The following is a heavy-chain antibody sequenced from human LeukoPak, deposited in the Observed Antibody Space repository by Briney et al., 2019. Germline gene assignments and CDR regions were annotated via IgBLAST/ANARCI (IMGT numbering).Heavy chain of an antibody. V-gene: IGHV3-23*01. Sequence: GGSLRLSCAASGFTFSSYAMSWVRQAPGKGLEWVSAISGSGGSTHYAGSVKGRFTISRDNSKNTLYLQMNSPRAEDTAVYYCAKLGYSYGDAFDYWGQGTLVTVSS. CDR3: AKLGYSYGDAFDY. J-gene: IGHJ4*02. CDR1: GFTFSSYA. CDR2: ISGSGGST. D-gene: IGHD5-18*01.